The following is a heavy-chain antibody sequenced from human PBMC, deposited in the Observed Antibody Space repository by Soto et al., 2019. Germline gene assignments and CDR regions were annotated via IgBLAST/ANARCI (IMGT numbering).Heavy chain of an antibody. CDR1: GYTFTSYF. CDR2: IDPSGGST. J-gene: IGHJ4*02. Sequence: GASVKVSCKASGYTFTSYFVHWVRQAPGQGLDWMGKIDPSGGSTSYAQKFQGRVTMTRDTSTSTVYMELSSLTSEDTAVYYCARTIDWDYHCFDYWGQGTQVTVSS. V-gene: IGHV1-46*03. CDR3: ARTIDWDYHCFDY. D-gene: IGHD3-9*01.